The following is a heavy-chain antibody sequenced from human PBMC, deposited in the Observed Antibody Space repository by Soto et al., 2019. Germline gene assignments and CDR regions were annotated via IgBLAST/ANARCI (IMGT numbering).Heavy chain of an antibody. CDR3: ARLLNYYYYGMDV. V-gene: IGHV3-74*01. D-gene: IGHD2-15*01. Sequence: LRLSCAASGFIFSSDWMHWVRQVPGGGLMWVSRINTDGSGTSYADSVKGRFTISRDNSKDTLYLQMNSLRAEDTAVYYCARLLNYYYYGMDVWGQGTTVTVSS. J-gene: IGHJ6*02. CDR2: INTDGSGT. CDR1: GFIFSSDW.